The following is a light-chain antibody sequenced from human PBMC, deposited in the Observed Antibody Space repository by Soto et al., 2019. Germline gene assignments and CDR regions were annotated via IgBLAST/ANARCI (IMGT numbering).Light chain of an antibody. J-gene: IGKJ1*01. CDR3: QQYGRSPWT. CDR1: QSVARNY. Sequence: EIVMTQSPATLSVSPGERATLSCWASQSVARNYLAWYQQKPGLAPRLLMYGISTRATGIPDRFSGSGSGTDFTLTISRLEPEDSADYYCQQYGRSPWTFGQGTKVDIK. V-gene: IGKV3-20*01. CDR2: GIS.